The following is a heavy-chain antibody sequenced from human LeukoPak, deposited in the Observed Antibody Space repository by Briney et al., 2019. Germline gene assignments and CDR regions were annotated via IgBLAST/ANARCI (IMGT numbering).Heavy chain of an antibody. CDR3: ASVYYYDSSGYYPSDY. J-gene: IGHJ4*02. D-gene: IGHD3-22*01. CDR1: GYTFTSYD. V-gene: IGHV1-8*01. Sequence: ASVKVSCKASGYTFTSYDINWVRQATGQGLEWMGWMNPNSGNTGYAQKFQGRVTMTRNTSISTAYMELRSLRSDDTAVYYCASVYYYDSSGYYPSDYWGQGTLVTVSS. CDR2: MNPNSGNT.